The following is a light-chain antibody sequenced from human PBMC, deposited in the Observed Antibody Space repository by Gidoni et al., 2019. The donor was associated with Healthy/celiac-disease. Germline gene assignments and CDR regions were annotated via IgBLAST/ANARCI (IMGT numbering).Light chain of an antibody. Sequence: QSALTQPASVYGSPGQSITISCTGTISDVGSYNLVSWYHQHPGKAPNLMIYEVSKRPSGVSNLFSGSKSGNTASLTISGLQAEDEADYYCCSYAGSVFGGGTKLTVL. CDR3: CSYAGSV. V-gene: IGLV2-23*02. CDR1: ISDVGSYNL. CDR2: EVS. J-gene: IGLJ2*01.